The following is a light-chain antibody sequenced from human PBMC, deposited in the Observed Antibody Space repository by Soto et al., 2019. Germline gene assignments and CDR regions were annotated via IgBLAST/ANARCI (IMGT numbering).Light chain of an antibody. CDR2: GAS. J-gene: IGKJ2*01. CDR3: QQYGRSPPFT. Sequence: EIVLTQSPGTLSLSPWERATLSCRASQSVSSTYIAWYQQNPGRAPRLLIYGASSRATGIPDRFSGSGSGTDFTLTISRLEPEDFAVYFCQQYGRSPPFTFGQGTKVDIK. CDR1: QSVSSTY. V-gene: IGKV3-20*01.